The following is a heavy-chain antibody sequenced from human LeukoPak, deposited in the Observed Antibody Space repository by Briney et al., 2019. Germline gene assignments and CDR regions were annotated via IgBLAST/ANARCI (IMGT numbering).Heavy chain of an antibody. CDR1: GYTFTSYG. CDR2: ISAYNGNT. Sequence: ASVKVTCKASGYTFTSYGISWVRQAPGQGLEWMGWISAYNGNTNYAQKLQGRVTMTTDTSTSTAYMELRSLRSDDTAVYYCARDNFWAVRGVMGYWGQGTLVTVSS. D-gene: IGHD3-10*01. CDR3: ARDNFWAVRGVMGY. J-gene: IGHJ4*02. V-gene: IGHV1-18*01.